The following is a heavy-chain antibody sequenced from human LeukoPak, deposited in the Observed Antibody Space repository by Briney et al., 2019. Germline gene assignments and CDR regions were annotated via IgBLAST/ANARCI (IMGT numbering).Heavy chain of an antibody. CDR1: GFTFSSYW. CDR2: IKQDGSEK. D-gene: IGHD3-22*01. CDR3: ARGGYYDSSGYFY. J-gene: IGHJ4*02. Sequence: GESLRLSCAASGFTFSSYWMSWVRQAPGKGLEWVANIKQDGSEKYYVDSVKGRFTISRDNAKNSLYLQMNSLRAEDTAVYYCARGGYYDSSGYFYWGQGTLVTVSS. V-gene: IGHV3-7*01.